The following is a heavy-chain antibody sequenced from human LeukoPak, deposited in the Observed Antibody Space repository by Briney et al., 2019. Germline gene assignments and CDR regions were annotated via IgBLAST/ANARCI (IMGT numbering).Heavy chain of an antibody. CDR3: TTVAPYSSSWYLDY. D-gene: IGHD6-13*01. V-gene: IGHV3-15*01. CDR2: IKSKTDGGTT. J-gene: IGHJ4*02. CDR1: GFTFSNAW. Sequence: GGSLRLSCAASGFTFSNAWMSWVRQAPGKGLEWVARIKSKTDGGTTDYAAPVKGRFTISRDDSKNTLYLQMNSLKTEDTAVYYCTTVAPYSSSWYLDYWGQGTLVTVSS.